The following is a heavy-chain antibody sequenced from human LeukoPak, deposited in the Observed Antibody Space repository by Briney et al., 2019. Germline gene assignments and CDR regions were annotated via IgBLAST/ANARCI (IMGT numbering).Heavy chain of an antibody. Sequence: SETLSLTCTVSGCSISSSSYYWGWIRQPPGKGLEWIGYIYYSGSTYYNPSLKSRVTISVDTSKNQFSLKLSSVTAADTAVYYCARVPAGDYVWGSYRPFRFDYWGQGTLVTVSS. J-gene: IGHJ4*02. D-gene: IGHD3-16*02. V-gene: IGHV4-31*03. CDR2: IYYSGST. CDR1: GCSISSSSYY. CDR3: ARVPAGDYVWGSYRPFRFDY.